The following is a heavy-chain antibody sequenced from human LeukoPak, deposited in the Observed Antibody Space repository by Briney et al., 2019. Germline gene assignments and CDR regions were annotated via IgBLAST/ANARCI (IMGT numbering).Heavy chain of an antibody. D-gene: IGHD6-13*01. CDR3: AAPYSSSWYGWLYY. CDR1: GGSISSRSYY. V-gene: IGHV4-39*07. CDR2: IYYSGSI. J-gene: IGHJ4*02. Sequence: PSETLSLTCSVSGGSISSRSYYWGWIRQPPGKGLEWIGRIYYSGSIYYNPSLKSRVTISVDTSKNQFSLKLNSVTAADTAVYYCAAPYSSSWYGWLYYWGQGTLVTVSS.